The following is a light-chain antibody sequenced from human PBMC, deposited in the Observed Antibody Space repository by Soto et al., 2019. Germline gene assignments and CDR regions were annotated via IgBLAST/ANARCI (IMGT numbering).Light chain of an antibody. V-gene: IGLV2-11*01. CDR1: SSDVGTYNF. CDR2: DVS. Sequence: QSVLTQPRSVSGSPGQSVTVSCTGTSSDVGTYNFVSWYQQYPGKAPKLMIYDVSKRPSGVPDRFSGSKSGNMASLTISGLQAEDEADYHCCSYAGSYTRWVFGGGTKVTVL. CDR3: CSYAGSYTRWV. J-gene: IGLJ3*02.